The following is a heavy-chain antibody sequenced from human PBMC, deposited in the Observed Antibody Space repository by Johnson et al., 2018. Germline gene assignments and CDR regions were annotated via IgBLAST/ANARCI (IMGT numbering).Heavy chain of an antibody. D-gene: IGHD3-3*01. V-gene: IGHV4-59*12. CDR3: ARLRVTILGVVIGNGMDV. Sequence: QVQLQESGPGLVKPSETLSLTCTVSGGSISSYYWSWIRQTPGKGLEWIGYIHYSGSNNHNPSLKSRVTKSVETSKYQFSLKLSSVTPADKAVYYIARLRVTILGVVIGNGMDVWGQGTTVTVSS. CDR2: IHYSGSN. CDR1: GGSISSYY. J-gene: IGHJ6*02.